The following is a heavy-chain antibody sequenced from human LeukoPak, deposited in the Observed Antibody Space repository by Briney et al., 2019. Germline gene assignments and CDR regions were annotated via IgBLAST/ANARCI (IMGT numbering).Heavy chain of an antibody. J-gene: IGHJ4*02. Sequence: ASVKVSCKASGYTFTDYYMHWVRQAPGQDLEWMGWINPNSGGTNYAQKFQGRVTMTRDTSISTAYMELSRLRSDDTAVYYCARDLGASIAAAGKVYYFDYWGQGTLVTVSS. CDR2: INPNSGGT. CDR1: GYTFTDYY. V-gene: IGHV1-2*02. CDR3: ARDLGASIAAAGKVYYFDY. D-gene: IGHD6-13*01.